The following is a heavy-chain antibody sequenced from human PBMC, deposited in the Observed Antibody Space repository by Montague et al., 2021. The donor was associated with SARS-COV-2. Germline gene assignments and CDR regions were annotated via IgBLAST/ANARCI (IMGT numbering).Heavy chain of an antibody. Sequence: SETLSPTCAVSRGSFSNYYWTWIRQSPGKGLEWIGEINQCGAPNYTPSLKSRVTITLDTSKKQISLKLNSVTVADTAVFFCARGRPVQGSFRHFDSISSGALDIWAQGSLVIVSS. CDR3: ARGRPVQGSFRHFDSISSGALDI. D-gene: IGHD3-9*01. CDR1: RGSFSNYY. CDR2: INQCGAP. V-gene: IGHV4-34*01. J-gene: IGHJ3*02.